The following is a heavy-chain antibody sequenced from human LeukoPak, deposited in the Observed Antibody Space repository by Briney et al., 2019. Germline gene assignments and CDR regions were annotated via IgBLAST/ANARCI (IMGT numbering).Heavy chain of an antibody. CDR2: IYYSGST. Sequence: PSETLSLTCTVSGGSISSSSYYWGWIRQPPGKGLEWIGSIYYSGSTYYHPSLKSRVTISVDTSKNQFSLKLSSVTAADTAVYYCARAHPDASYCSGGSCYFWAKTVYFDYWGQGTLVTVSS. D-gene: IGHD2-15*01. J-gene: IGHJ4*02. CDR1: GGSISSSSYY. V-gene: IGHV4-39*07. CDR3: ARAHPDASYCSGGSCYFWAKTVYFDY.